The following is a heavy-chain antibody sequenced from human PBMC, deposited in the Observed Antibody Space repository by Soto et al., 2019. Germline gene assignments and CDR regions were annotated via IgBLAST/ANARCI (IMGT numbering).Heavy chain of an antibody. Sequence: EVQLVESGGGLVQPGRSLRLSCAGAGFTFDDYAMHWVRQAPGKGLEWVSGISWHSGDIGYADSVKGRVTISRDNARNSLSLQMNTMRADDTALCRCVRGNGGALADPFDHWGQGTLVTVSS. V-gene: IGHV3-9*01. CDR1: GFTFDDYA. D-gene: IGHD6-19*01. J-gene: IGHJ4*02. CDR2: ISWHSGDI. CDR3: VRGNGGALADPFDH.